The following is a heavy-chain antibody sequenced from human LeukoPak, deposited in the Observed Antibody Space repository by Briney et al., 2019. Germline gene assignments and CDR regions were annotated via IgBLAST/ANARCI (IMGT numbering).Heavy chain of an antibody. J-gene: IGHJ5*02. Sequence: SETLSLTCAVSGGSIISGGYSWSWIRQPPGKGLEWIGYIYHSGSTYYNPSLKSRVTISVGRSKNQFSLKLSSVTAADTAVYYCARGRTIFGVVIHGGYNWFDPWGQGTLVTVSS. CDR1: GGSIISGGYS. D-gene: IGHD3-3*01. CDR3: ARGRTIFGVVIHGGYNWFDP. V-gene: IGHV4-30-2*01. CDR2: IYHSGST.